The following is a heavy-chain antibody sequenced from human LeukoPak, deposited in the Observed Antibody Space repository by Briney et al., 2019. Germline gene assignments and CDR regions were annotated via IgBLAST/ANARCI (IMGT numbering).Heavy chain of an antibody. CDR3: ARDYGSGSYLLYCFDY. V-gene: IGHV3-33*01. J-gene: IGHJ4*02. CDR2: IWYDGSNK. CDR1: GFTFSSYG. Sequence: GSSLRLSCAASGFTFSSYGMHWVRQAPGKGLGWVTVIWYDGSNKYYADSVKGRLTISRDNSKNTLYLQMNSLRAEDTAVYYCARDYGSGSYLLYCFDYWGQGTLVTVSS. D-gene: IGHD3-10*01.